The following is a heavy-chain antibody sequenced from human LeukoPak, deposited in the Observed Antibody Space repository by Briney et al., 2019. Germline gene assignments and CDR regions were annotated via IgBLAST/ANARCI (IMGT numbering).Heavy chain of an antibody. CDR1: GGSLNRGAYY. CDR3: ARMQRGIVVATPYYFDY. CDR2: ISYSGST. V-gene: IGHV4-31*03. D-gene: IGHD2-21*02. J-gene: IGHJ4*02. Sequence: TLSLTCTVFGGSLNRGAYYWSWVRRHRGKGLEWIGYISYSGSTYYNPSLKSRVSMSGDTSKNQFSLTVSSVTAADTPVYYCARMQRGIVVATPYYFDYWGQGTLVTVSS.